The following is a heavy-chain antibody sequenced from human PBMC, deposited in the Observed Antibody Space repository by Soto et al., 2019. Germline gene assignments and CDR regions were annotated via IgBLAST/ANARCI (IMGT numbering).Heavy chain of an antibody. CDR2: IWFDGSTT. CDR3: AKVREYGGSSWYHFDF. J-gene: IGHJ4*01. V-gene: IGHV3-33*06. CDR1: GFTFSNYG. D-gene: IGHD6-13*01. Sequence: GGSLRLSCAASGFTFSNYGMHWVRQGPGKGLEWVAAIWFDGSTTYYRDSVKGRFTISRDNSKNTLDLQMNSLRVEDTAIYYCAKVREYGGSSWYHFDFWGHGSLVTVSS.